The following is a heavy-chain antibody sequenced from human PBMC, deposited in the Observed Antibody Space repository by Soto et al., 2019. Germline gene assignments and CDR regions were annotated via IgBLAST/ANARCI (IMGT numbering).Heavy chain of an antibody. Sequence: EVQLVESGEGLVQPGGSLRLSCAASRFTFSSYAMHWVRQAPGKRLEYVSAISSNGGSTYYANSVKGRFTISRDNSKNTLYLQMGSLTAEDMAVYYCARQGSGSYYFDYWGQGTLVTVSS. CDR2: ISSNGGST. CDR1: RFTFSSYA. V-gene: IGHV3-64*01. CDR3: ARQGSGSYYFDY. J-gene: IGHJ4*02. D-gene: IGHD2-15*01.